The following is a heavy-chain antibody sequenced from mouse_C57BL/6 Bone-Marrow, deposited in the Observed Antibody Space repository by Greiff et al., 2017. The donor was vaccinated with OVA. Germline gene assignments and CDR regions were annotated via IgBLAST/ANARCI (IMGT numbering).Heavy chain of an antibody. CDR3: ARDWLLWLHWYYFDD. Sequence: EVKLMESGGGLVKPGGSLKLSCAASGFTFSSYAMSWVRQTPEKRLEWVATISDGGSYTYYPDNVKGRFTISRDNAKNNLYLQMSHLKSEDTAMYYCARDWLLWLHWYYFDDWGQGTTLTVSS. J-gene: IGHJ2*01. D-gene: IGHD2-2*01. CDR1: GFTFSSYA. V-gene: IGHV5-4*01. CDR2: ISDGGSYT.